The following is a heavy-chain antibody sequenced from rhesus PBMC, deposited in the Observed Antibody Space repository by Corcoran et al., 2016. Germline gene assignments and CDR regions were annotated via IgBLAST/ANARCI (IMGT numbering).Heavy chain of an antibody. J-gene: IGHJ4*01. CDR2: ISYTGGST. V-gene: IGHV3S5*01. Sequence: EVQLVETGGGLVQPGGSLRLSCAASGFTFSSYGMSWVRQAPGKGLEWLSGISYTGGSTYYADSVKGRCTISRDNAKNTLSLQMNSLRAEDTAVYYCAKDPTDYWGQGVLVTVSS. CDR3: AKDPTDY. CDR1: GFTFSSYG.